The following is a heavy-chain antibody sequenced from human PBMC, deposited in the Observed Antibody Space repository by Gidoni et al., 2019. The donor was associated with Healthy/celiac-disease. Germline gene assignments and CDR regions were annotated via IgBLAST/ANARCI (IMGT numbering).Heavy chain of an antibody. D-gene: IGHD3-10*01. V-gene: IGHV3-13*01. CDR3: ARGGSGQWLPNDAFDI. Sequence: EVQLVESGGGLVQPGGSLRLACAASGFTFSSYDMHWVRQATGKGLEWVSAIGTAGDTYYPGSVKGRFTISRENAKNSLYLQMNSLRAGDTAVYYCARGGSGQWLPNDAFDIWGQGTMVTVSS. J-gene: IGHJ3*02. CDR1: GFTFSSYD. CDR2: IGTAGDT.